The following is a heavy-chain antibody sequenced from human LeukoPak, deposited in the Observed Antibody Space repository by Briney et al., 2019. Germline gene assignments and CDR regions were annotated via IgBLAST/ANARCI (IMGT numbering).Heavy chain of an antibody. CDR1: GFTFSSYE. Sequence: GGSLRLSCAASGFTFSSYEMNWVRPAPGKGLEWVSYISSSGSTIYYTDSVKGRFTISRDNAKNSLYLHMNRLRAEDTAVYYCARDYGGSSPFDYWGQGTLVTVSS. V-gene: IGHV3-48*03. CDR3: ARDYGGSSPFDY. D-gene: IGHD4-23*01. J-gene: IGHJ4*02. CDR2: ISSSGSTI.